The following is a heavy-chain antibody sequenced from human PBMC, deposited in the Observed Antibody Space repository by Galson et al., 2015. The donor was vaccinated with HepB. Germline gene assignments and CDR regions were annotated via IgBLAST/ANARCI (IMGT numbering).Heavy chain of an antibody. CDR2: ISAYNGNT. Sequence: SVKVSCKASGYTFTSYGISWVRQAPGQGLEWMGWISAYNGNTKYAQKLQVRVTMTTDSSTSTAYMELRSLTSDDTAVYYCARTPLDTAMVMVDYWGQGTLVTVSS. D-gene: IGHD5-18*01. V-gene: IGHV1-18*04. CDR1: GYTFTSYG. CDR3: ARTPLDTAMVMVDY. J-gene: IGHJ4*02.